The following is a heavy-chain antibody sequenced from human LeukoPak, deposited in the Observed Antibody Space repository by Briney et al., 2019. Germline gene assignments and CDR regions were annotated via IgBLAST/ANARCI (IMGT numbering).Heavy chain of an antibody. CDR2: FYTSGST. CDR1: GGSISSYY. D-gene: IGHD1-1*01. CDR3: ARDRYGGIIDY. J-gene: IGHJ4*02. Sequence: SETLSLTCTVSGGSISSYYWSWIRQPAGKGLEWIGRFYTSGSTNYNPSLKSRVTMSVDTSKNQFSLKLTSVTAADTAMYYCARDRYGGIIDYWGQETLVTVSS. V-gene: IGHV4-4*07.